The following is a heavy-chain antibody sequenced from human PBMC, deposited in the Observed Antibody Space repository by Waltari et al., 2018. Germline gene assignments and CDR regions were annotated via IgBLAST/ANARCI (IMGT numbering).Heavy chain of an antibody. Sequence: QVQLVQSGAEVKKPGSSVKVSCKASGGTFSSYAISWVRQAPGQWLEWMGGIFPIFGTANYAQKFQGRVTITADKSTSTAYMELSSLRAEDTAVYYCARGSSGYYYYYMDVWGKGTTVTVSS. CDR3: ARGSSGYYYYYMDV. D-gene: IGHD1-26*01. CDR1: GGTFSSYA. CDR2: IFPIFGTA. J-gene: IGHJ6*03. V-gene: IGHV1-69*14.